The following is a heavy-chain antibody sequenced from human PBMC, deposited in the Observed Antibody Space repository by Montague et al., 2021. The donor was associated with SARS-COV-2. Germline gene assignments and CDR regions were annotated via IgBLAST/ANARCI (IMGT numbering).Heavy chain of an antibody. CDR2: IYTSGSN. Sequence: TLSLTCTVSGGSISSGSYYWNWLRQPAGKGLEWIGRIYTSGSNNYNPSLKSRATISVDTSNNQFSLKLSSVTAADTAVYYCARETLHLTGYYNDYFDDWGQGTLVTVSS. V-gene: IGHV4-61*02. CDR3: ARETLHLTGYYNDYFDD. CDR1: GGSISSGSYY. D-gene: IGHD3-9*01. J-gene: IGHJ4*02.